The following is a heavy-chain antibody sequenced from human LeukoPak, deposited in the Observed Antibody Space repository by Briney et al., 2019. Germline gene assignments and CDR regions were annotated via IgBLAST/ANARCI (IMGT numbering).Heavy chain of an antibody. CDR3: ARWLQPLTAFDY. CDR1: GGSISSYY. J-gene: IGHJ4*02. CDR2: IYYNGST. D-gene: IGHD5-24*01. Sequence: PSEALSLTCTVSGGSISSYYWSWIRQPPGKGLEWIGYIYYNGSTNYNPSLKSRVTISVDTSKNQFSLKLSSVTAADTAVYYCARWLQPLTAFDYWGQGTLVTVSS. V-gene: IGHV4-59*08.